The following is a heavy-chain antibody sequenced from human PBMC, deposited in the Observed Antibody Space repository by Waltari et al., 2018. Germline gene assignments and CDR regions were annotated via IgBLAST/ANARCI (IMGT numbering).Heavy chain of an antibody. D-gene: IGHD6-19*01. V-gene: IGHV1-69*08. CDR3: AREAEWLAGWFDP. CDR1: GAPFSSYT. CDR2: IIPILGIA. J-gene: IGHJ5*02. Sequence: QVQLVQSGAEVKKPGSSVKVSCKASGAPFSSYTISWVRQAPGQGLEWMGRIIPILGIANYEQKFQGRVTITADKSTSTAYMELSSLRSEDTAVYYCAREAEWLAGWFDPWGQGTLVTVSS.